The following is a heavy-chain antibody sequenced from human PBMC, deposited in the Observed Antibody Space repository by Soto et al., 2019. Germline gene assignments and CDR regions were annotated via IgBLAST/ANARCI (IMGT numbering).Heavy chain of an antibody. CDR2: INHSGST. V-gene: IGHV4-34*01. D-gene: IGHD2-2*01. Sequence: SETLSLTCAVYGGSFSGYYWSWIRQPPGKGLEWIGEINHSGSTNYNPSLKSRVTISVDTSKNQFSLKLSSVTAADTAVYYCASLRPYCSSTSCSNWFDPWGQGTLVTVSS. J-gene: IGHJ5*02. CDR3: ASLRPYCSSTSCSNWFDP. CDR1: GGSFSGYY.